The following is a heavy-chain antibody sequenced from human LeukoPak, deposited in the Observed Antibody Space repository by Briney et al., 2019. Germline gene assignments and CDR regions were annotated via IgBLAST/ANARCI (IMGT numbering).Heavy chain of an antibody. CDR3: AKDFRIGYSAHFDY. J-gene: IGHJ4*02. Sequence: GGSLRPSCVGSGFTFRSHAMSWVRQAPEKGLEFVSGIYENGGTTYYADSVKGRFSISRDNSKNTLYLQMDSLRGEDTAVYYCAKDFRIGYSAHFDYWGQGALITVSS. CDR1: GFTFRSHA. D-gene: IGHD2-21*01. V-gene: IGHV3-23*01. CDR2: IYENGGTT.